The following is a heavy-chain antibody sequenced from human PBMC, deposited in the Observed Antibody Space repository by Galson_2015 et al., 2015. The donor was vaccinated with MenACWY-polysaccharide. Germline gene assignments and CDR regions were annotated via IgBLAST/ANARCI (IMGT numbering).Heavy chain of an antibody. D-gene: IGHD2-21*02. J-gene: IGHJ4*02. CDR3: ARGIYCGGDRYSGTDY. Sequence: PSLRSRVSISRDTSKNQFSLGLSSVTGADTAVYYCARGIYCGGDRYSGTDYWGQGTLVTVSS. V-gene: IGHV4-31*02.